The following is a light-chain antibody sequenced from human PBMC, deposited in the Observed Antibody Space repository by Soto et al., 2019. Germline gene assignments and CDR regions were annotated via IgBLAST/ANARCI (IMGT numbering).Light chain of an antibody. J-gene: IGKJ5*01. V-gene: IGKV3-15*01. CDR3: QQYSNWPPIT. Sequence: EIVMTQSPATLSVSPGERATLSCRASQSVSGNLAWYQQKPGQAPRLLIYGASTRASGIPARFSGSGSGTEFTLTISSLQSEDFAVYYCQQYSNWPPITFGQGTRLEIK. CDR1: QSVSGN. CDR2: GAS.